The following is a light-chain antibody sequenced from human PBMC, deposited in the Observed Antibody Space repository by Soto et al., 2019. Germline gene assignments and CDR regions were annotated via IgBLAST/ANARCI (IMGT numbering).Light chain of an antibody. CDR3: QSYDSSLSGV. CDR1: SSNIGAGYD. CDR2: DNS. J-gene: IGLJ3*02. V-gene: IGLV1-40*01. Sequence: QSVLTQPPSVSGAPGQRVTISCTGSSSNIGAGYDVHWYQQFPGTTPKLLIYDNSHRPSGVPDRFSGSKSGTSASLAITGLQAEDEADYYCQSYDSSLSGVFGGGTKLTVL.